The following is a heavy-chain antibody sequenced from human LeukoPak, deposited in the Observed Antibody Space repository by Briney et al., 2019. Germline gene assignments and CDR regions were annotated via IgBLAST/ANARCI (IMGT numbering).Heavy chain of an antibody. CDR1: GYTFTNYY. CDR3: AGPAGYCSSTRCYLRY. D-gene: IGHD2-2*01. Sequence: ASVKVSCKASGYTFTNYYMHWVRQAPGQGLEWMGIINPSRGSTSYAQMFQGRVTMTRDMSTSTVYMDLSSLRSEDTAVYYCAGPAGYCSSTRCYLRYWGQGTLVTVSS. V-gene: IGHV1-46*01. CDR2: INPSRGST. J-gene: IGHJ4*02.